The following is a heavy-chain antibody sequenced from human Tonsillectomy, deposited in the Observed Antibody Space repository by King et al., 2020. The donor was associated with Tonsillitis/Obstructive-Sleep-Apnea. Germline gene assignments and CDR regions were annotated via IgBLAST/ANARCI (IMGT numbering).Heavy chain of an antibody. D-gene: IGHD3-22*01. J-gene: IGHJ3*02. CDR3: AKDAVEDYYDSSGYAFDI. CDR1: GFTFSSYA. Sequence: VQLVESGGGLVQPGGSLRLSCAASGFTFSSYAMSWVRQAPGKGLEWVSAISGSGGSTYYADSVKGRFTISRDNSKNTLYLQMNSPRAEDTAVYYCAKDAVEDYYDSSGYAFDIWGQGTMVTVSS. CDR2: ISGSGGST. V-gene: IGHV3-23*04.